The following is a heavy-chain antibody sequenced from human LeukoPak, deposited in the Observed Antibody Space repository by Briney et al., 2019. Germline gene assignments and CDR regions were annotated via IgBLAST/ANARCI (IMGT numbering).Heavy chain of an antibody. D-gene: IGHD3-22*01. V-gene: IGHV3-21*01. J-gene: IGHJ3*02. CDR3: ARAADYYDSFDI. CDR2: IDTPTPII. CDR1: GFTFRDYS. Sequence: GGSLRLSCEASGFTFRDYSMTWVRQAPGKGLEWVSSIDTPTPIINYADSVRGRFTISRDTARNSLYLQMNSLRDEDTAVYYCARAADYYDSFDIWGQGTMVTVSS.